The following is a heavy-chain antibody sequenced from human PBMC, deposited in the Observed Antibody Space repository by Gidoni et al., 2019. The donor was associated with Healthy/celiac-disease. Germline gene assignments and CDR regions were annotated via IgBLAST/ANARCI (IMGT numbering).Heavy chain of an antibody. D-gene: IGHD4-17*01. CDR1: GFTFSSYS. CDR3: ARDCRPMTTVTYWFDP. J-gene: IGHJ5*02. Sequence: EVQLVESGGGLVQPGGSLRLSCAASGFTFSSYSMNWVRQAPGKGLEWVSYISSSSSTIYYADSVKGRFTISRDNAKNSLYLQMNSLRDEDTAVYYCARDCRPMTTVTYWFDPWGQGTLVTVSS. CDR2: ISSSSSTI. V-gene: IGHV3-48*02.